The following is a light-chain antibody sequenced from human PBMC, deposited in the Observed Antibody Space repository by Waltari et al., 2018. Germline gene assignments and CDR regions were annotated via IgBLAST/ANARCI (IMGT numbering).Light chain of an antibody. CDR3: QQYYSRRT. CDR2: WAS. J-gene: IGKJ1*01. CDR1: QRLLYNSNDKKY. Sequence: DIVMTQSPDSLAVSLGERVTIHCKSSQRLLYNSNDKKYLAWYQHKPGQPPKLLFYWASTRHAGVPDRFSGGGSATDFTLTISSLQAEDVAVYYCQQYYSRRTFGQGTRVEIK. V-gene: IGKV4-1*01.